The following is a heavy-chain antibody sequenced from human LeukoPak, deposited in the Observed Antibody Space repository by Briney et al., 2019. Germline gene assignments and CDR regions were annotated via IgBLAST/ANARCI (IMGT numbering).Heavy chain of an antibody. CDR1: GGSFSGYY. J-gene: IGHJ3*02. V-gene: IGHV4-34*01. CDR3: ARHIAAAVHAFDI. Sequence: PSETLSLTCAVYGGSFSGYYWSWIRQPPGKGLEWIGEINHSGSTNYNPSLKSRVTISVDTSKNQFSLKLSSVTAADTAVYYCARHIAAAVHAFDIWGQGTMVTVSS. D-gene: IGHD6-13*01. CDR2: INHSGST.